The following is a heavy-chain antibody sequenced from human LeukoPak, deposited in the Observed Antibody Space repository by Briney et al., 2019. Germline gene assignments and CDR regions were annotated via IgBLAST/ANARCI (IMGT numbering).Heavy chain of an antibody. CDR1: GYTFTSYR. Sequence: ASVKVSCKASGYTFTSYRISWVRQAPGQGLEWMGWISPYHGNTKYAQKLQGRVNKHTGPTTSTTYMEPRRLRSDDTAVYYCARDWVGYYGSGSGGDLFDPWGQGTLVTVSS. V-gene: IGHV1-18*01. D-gene: IGHD3-10*01. J-gene: IGHJ5*02. CDR2: ISPYHGNT. CDR3: ARDWVGYYGSGSGGDLFDP.